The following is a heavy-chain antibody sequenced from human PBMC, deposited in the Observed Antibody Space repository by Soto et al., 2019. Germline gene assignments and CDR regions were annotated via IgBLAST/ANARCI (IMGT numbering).Heavy chain of an antibody. CDR2: ISYSGTT. V-gene: IGHV4-39*01. D-gene: IGHD6-13*01. J-gene: IGHJ2*01. CDR3: AGIREVRSVSAFLRNRSSDL. Sequence: PGKGLDWIGSISYSGTTYYNPSLKSRVTISVDTSKNQFSLKLSSVTAADFVLQAEAGIREVRSVSAFLRNRSSDL.